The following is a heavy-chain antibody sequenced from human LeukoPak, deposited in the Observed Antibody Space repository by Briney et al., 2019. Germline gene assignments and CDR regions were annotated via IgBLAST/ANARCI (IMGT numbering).Heavy chain of an antibody. CDR2: IYPGDSDT. CDR1: GYSFTSYW. Sequence: GESLKISCKGSGYSFTSYWIGWVRQMPGKGLEWMGIIYPGDSDTRYSPSFQGQVTISADRSISTAYLQWSSLKASDTAMYYCARKVELTGYWFDPWGQGTLVTVSS. D-gene: IGHD1-7*01. CDR3: ARKVELTGYWFDP. J-gene: IGHJ5*02. V-gene: IGHV5-51*01.